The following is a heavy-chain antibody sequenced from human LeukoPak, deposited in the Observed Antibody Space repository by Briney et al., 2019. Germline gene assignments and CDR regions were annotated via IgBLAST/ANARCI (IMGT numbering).Heavy chain of an antibody. J-gene: IGHJ4*02. CDR2: ISAYNGNT. Sequence: ASVKVSCKASGYTFTSYGISWVRQAPGQGLEWMGWISAYNGNTNYAQKLQGRVTMTTDTSTSTAYMELRSLRSDDTAVYYCARALGTVIVVEMDYWGQGTLVTVSS. CDR1: GYTFTSYG. D-gene: IGHD3-22*01. CDR3: ARALGTVIVVEMDY. V-gene: IGHV1-18*01.